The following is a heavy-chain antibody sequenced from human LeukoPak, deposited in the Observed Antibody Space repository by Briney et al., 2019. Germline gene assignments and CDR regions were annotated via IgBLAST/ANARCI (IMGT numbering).Heavy chain of an antibody. CDR3: AREGVRGEINY. V-gene: IGHV3-21*01. CDR1: GFTFSSYS. CDR2: ISSSSSYI. J-gene: IGHJ4*02. D-gene: IGHD3-10*01. Sequence: GGSLRLPCAASGFTFSSYSMNWVRQAPGKGLEWVSSISSSSSYIYYADSVKGRFTISRDNAKNSLYLQMNSLRAEDTAVYYCAREGVRGEINYWGQGTLVTVSS.